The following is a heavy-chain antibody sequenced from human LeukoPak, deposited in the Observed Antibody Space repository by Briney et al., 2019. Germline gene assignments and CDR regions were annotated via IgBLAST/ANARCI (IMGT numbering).Heavy chain of an antibody. Sequence: SETLSLTCTVSGGSISSSSYYWGWIRQPPGKGLEWIGSIYYSGSTYYNPSLKSRVTISVDTSKNQFSLKLSSVTAADTAVYYCARENFDGAYWGQGTLVTVSS. CDR3: ARENFDGAY. CDR2: IYYSGST. J-gene: IGHJ4*02. D-gene: IGHD3-16*01. V-gene: IGHV4-39*07. CDR1: GGSISSSSYY.